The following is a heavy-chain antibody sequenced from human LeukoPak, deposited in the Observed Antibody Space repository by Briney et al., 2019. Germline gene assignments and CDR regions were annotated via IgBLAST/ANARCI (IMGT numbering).Heavy chain of an antibody. CDR2: IIPIFGTA. D-gene: IGHD2-15*01. J-gene: IGHJ4*02. CDR1: GGTFSSYA. V-gene: IGHV1-69*13. Sequence: SVKVSCKASGGTFSSYAISWVRQAPGQGLEWMGGIIPIFGTANYAQKFQGRVTITADESTSTAYMVLSSLRSEDTAVYYCARYSLPTSVPRNLAQTYYFDYWGQGTLVTVSS. CDR3: ARYSLPTSVPRNLAQTYYFDY.